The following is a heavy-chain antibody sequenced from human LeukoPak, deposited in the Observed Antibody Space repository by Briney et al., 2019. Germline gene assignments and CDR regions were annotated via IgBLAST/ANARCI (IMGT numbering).Heavy chain of an antibody. D-gene: IGHD2-15*01. CDR1: GYTLTAYY. CDR3: ARGYCSGGTCYLVENWLDP. V-gene: IGHV1-2*06. CDR2: INPNSGGT. Sequence: ASVRVSCKSSGYTLTAYYIYWVRQAPGQGLEWMGRINPNSGGTDYAQNFQGRVTMTRDTSISTAYMELSRLRSDDTAVYYCARGYCSGGTCYLVENWLDPWGQGTLVTVSS. J-gene: IGHJ5*02.